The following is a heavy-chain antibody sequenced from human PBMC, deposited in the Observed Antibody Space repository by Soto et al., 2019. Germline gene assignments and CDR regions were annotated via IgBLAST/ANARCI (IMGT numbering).Heavy chain of an antibody. V-gene: IGHV5-51*01. CDR1: GYSFTNYW. CDR3: ARPSDVGLASSFEY. J-gene: IGHJ4*02. Sequence: PGESLKLSCKGSGYSFTNYWIGWVRQMPGTGLEWMGIIYPGNSNTRYSPSFEGQVTMSADKSISTAYLQWSSLRASDTAIYFCARPSDVGLASSFEYWGQGTQVTVSS. CDR2: IYPGNSNT.